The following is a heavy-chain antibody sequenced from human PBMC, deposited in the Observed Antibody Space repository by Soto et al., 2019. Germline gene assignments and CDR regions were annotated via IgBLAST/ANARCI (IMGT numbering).Heavy chain of an antibody. J-gene: IGHJ4*02. CDR1: GFTLNSFF. Sequence: GGSLRLSCAASGFTLNSFFMHWVRQAPGRGLMWVSRISNDGTSTTYADSVKGRFTISRDSSKNTVSLEMTSLRAEDTAVYYCARGPVSIGGFDYWGQGTLVTVSS. CDR2: ISNDGTST. CDR3: ARGPVSIGGFDY. D-gene: IGHD3-16*01. V-gene: IGHV3-74*01.